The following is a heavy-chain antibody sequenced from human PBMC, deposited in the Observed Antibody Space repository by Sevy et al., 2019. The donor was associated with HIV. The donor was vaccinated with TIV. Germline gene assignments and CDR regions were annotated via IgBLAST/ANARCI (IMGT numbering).Heavy chain of an antibody. CDR3: ARAPPTINSHSRGDY. D-gene: IGHD4-4*01. V-gene: IGHV3-33*01. CDR2: IWYDGTNK. CDR1: GFTFTSYG. Sequence: GGSLRLSCAASGFTFTSYGMLWVRQAPGKGLEWVAIIWYDGTNKFYGNSVKGRFTISRDNPKNTVYLHMNSLGDDDTAVYYCARAPPTINSHSRGDYWGQGTLVTVSS. J-gene: IGHJ4*02.